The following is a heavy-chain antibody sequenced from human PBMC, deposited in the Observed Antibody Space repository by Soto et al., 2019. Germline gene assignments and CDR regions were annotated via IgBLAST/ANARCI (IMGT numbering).Heavy chain of an antibody. CDR2: IYYAGST. Sequence: SETLSLTCTVSGGSMISYYWSWIRQPPGRGLEWIGFIYYAGSTKYNPSLNSRVTISVDTSKNQFSLTVTSVTAADTAVYYCARVGGGYSYGPPHYYYGMDVWGQGTTVTVSS. J-gene: IGHJ6*02. D-gene: IGHD5-18*01. V-gene: IGHV4-59*08. CDR1: GGSMISYY. CDR3: ARVGGGYSYGPPHYYYGMDV.